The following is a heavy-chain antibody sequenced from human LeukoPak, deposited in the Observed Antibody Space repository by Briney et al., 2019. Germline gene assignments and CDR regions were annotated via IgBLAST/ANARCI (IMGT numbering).Heavy chain of an antibody. CDR1: GGTLSSYA. J-gene: IGHJ4*02. Sequence: SVKVSCKASGGTLSSYAISWVRQAPGQGLEWMGGIIPIFGTANYAQKFQGRVTITTDESTSTAYMELSSLRSEDTAVYYCARSGLIRGVIITPFDYWGQGTLVTVSS. V-gene: IGHV1-69*05. D-gene: IGHD3-10*01. CDR3: ARSGLIRGVIITPFDY. CDR2: IIPIFGTA.